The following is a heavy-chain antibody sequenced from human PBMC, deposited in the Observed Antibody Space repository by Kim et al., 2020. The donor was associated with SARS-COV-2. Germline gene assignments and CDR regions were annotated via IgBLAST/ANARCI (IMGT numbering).Heavy chain of an antibody. CDR1: GYTFTSYA. CDR2: INAGNGNT. CDR3: ASVKLKKVPYSSSWVIDY. Sequence: ASVKVSCKASGYTFTSYAMHWVRQAPGQRLEWMGWINAGNGNTKYSQKFQGRVTITRDTSASTAYMELSSLRSEDTAVYYCASVKLKKVPYSSSWVIDYWGQGTLVTVSS. J-gene: IGHJ4*02. V-gene: IGHV1-3*01. D-gene: IGHD6-13*01.